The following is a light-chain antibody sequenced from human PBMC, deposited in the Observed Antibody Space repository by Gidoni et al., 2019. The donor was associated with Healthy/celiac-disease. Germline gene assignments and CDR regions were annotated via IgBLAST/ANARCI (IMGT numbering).Light chain of an antibody. CDR1: QSVSSY. V-gene: IGKV3-11*01. CDR3: QQRSNWPLYT. J-gene: IGKJ2*01. CDR2: DAA. Sequence: EIVLPPSPATPSLSPGERPTLSCRASQSVSSYLAWYQQKPGQAPRLLIYDAANRATGVPARFSGSGSGTDVTLTISSLEPEDFAVYYCQQRSNWPLYTFGQGTKLEIK.